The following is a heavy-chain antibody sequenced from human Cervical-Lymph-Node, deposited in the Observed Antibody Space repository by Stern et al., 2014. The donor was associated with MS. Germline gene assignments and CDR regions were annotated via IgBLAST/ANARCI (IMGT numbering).Heavy chain of an antibody. D-gene: IGHD3-10*01. Sequence: ESGPALVKPTQTLTLTCTFSGFSLTTSAMSVSWIRQPPGKALEWLARLDLDGDKCYSTSLRTRLTISKDTSSNQVVLILTDMGPVDTATYYCARMTGRGDYYYYSGLDVWGQGTTVTVSS. CDR3: ARMTGRGDYYYYSGLDV. V-gene: IGHV2-70*11. J-gene: IGHJ6*02. CDR1: GFSLTTSAMS. CDR2: LDLDGDK.